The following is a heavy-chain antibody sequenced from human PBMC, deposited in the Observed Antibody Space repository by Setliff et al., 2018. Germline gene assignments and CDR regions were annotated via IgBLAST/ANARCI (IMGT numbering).Heavy chain of an antibody. CDR3: VREGVDSRSSTDYRYYMDV. Sequence: GASVKVSCKASGGTFSSYPFSWVRQAPGQGLEWMGGIIPIFGTTEYAQKFQGRLTIITDESTNTAFMQLSSLRSDDTAVYYCVREGVDSRSSTDYRYYMDVWGKGTTVTVSS. CDR1: GGTFSSYP. J-gene: IGHJ6*03. D-gene: IGHD3-22*01. CDR2: IIPIFGTT. V-gene: IGHV1-69*05.